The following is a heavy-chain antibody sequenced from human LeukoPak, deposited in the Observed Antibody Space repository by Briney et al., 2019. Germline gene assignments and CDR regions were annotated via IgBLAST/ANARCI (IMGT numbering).Heavy chain of an antibody. CDR3: ARHSGYGA. J-gene: IGHJ4*02. D-gene: IGHD5-12*01. V-gene: IGHV3-21*01. CDR2: IGNRSDYT. Sequence: TGGSLRLSCATSGFTFSPYSMNWVRQAPGKGLEWVSSIGNRSDYTYYADSVRGRFTISRDNAKNTLYLQMNSLRAEDTAVYYCARHSGYGAWGQGTLVTVSS. CDR1: GFTFSPYS.